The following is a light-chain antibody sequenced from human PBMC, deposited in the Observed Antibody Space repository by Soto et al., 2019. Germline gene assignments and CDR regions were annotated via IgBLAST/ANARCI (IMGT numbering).Light chain of an antibody. CDR2: GAS. J-gene: IGKJ5*01. CDR3: QQSSSSPIT. CDR1: QSVSSNY. V-gene: IGKV3-20*01. Sequence: EIVLTQSPGTLSLSPGERATLSCRASQSVSSNYLAWYQQKPGQAPRLLIYGASSRATGIPDRFSGSGSGTDFTLTISRLEAEDFAVYYCQQSSSSPITFGQGTRLEIK.